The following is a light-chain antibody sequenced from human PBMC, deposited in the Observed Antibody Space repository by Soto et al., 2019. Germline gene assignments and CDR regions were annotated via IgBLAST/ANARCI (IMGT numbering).Light chain of an antibody. V-gene: IGKV4-1*01. J-gene: IGKJ1*01. CDR1: QRLTFVSNNQSH. Sequence: VMTQSPESLTVSLGGGATLNCWSSQRLTFVSNNQSHLAWYQQKTGQSPTLLLSWSSARESWVPDRFSVSGSGKHFTLTITNPQAEDLAIYYCQQYYATPWTFSPGTKVEI. CDR3: QQYYATPWT. CDR2: WSS.